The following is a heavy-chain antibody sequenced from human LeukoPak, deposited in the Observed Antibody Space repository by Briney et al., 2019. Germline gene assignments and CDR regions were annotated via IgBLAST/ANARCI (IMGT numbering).Heavy chain of an antibody. CDR1: GGSISNSSYY. V-gene: IGHV4-39*07. CDR2: INHSGST. CDR3: ARRNNYDILTGYYSYYYYMDV. Sequence: SETLSLTCTVSGGSISNSSYYWSWIRQPPGKGLEWIGEINHSGSTNYNPSLKSRVTISVDTSKNQFSLKLSSVTAADTAVYYCARRNNYDILTGYYSYYYYMDVWGKGTTVTISS. J-gene: IGHJ6*03. D-gene: IGHD3-9*01.